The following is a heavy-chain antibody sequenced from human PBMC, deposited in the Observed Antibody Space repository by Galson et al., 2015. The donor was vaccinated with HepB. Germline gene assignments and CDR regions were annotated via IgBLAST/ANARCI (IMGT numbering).Heavy chain of an antibody. V-gene: IGHV1-46*01. CDR3: AASTDLTMVQVSPNLPYYMDV. CDR1: GYTFTSYY. D-gene: IGHD3-10*01. CDR2: INPSGGST. Sequence: SVKVSCKASGYTFTSYYMHWVRQAPGQGLEWMGIINPSGGSTSYAQKFQGRVTMTRDTSTSTVYMELSSLRSEDTAVYYCAASTDLTMVQVSPNLPYYMDVWGKGTTVTVSS. J-gene: IGHJ6*03.